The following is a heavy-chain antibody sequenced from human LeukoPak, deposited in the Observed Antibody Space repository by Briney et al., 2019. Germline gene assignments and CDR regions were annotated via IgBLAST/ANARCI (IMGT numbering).Heavy chain of an antibody. V-gene: IGHV4-61*02. CDR1: GGSISSGGYY. CDR3: ARDVRQNDASS. Sequence: SQTLSPTCTVSGGSISSGGYYWSWIRQPAGKGLEWIGRIYTSGTTNYNPSLKSRVTISIDRSKNQFSLKLSSVTAADTAVYYCARDVRQNDASSWGQGALVTVSS. D-gene: IGHD2-8*01. J-gene: IGHJ4*02. CDR2: IYTSGTT.